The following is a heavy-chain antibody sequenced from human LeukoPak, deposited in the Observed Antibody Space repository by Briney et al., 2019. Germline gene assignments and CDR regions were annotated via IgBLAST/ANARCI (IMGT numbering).Heavy chain of an antibody. J-gene: IGHJ6*02. CDR2: IIPIFGTA. CDR3: ARDRYYDSSGYYLPYYYYGMDV. Sequence: SVKVSCKASGGTFSSYAISWVRQAPGQGLEWMGGIIPIFGTANYAQKFQGRVTITADESTSTAYMGLSSLRSEDTAVYYCARDRYYDSSGYYLPYYYYGMDVWGQGTTVTVSS. V-gene: IGHV1-69*13. CDR1: GGTFSSYA. D-gene: IGHD3-22*01.